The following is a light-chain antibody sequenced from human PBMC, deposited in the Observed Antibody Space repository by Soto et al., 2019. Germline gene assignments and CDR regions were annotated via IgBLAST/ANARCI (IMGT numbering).Light chain of an antibody. CDR3: QQYVSSPGT. Sequence: EIVLTQSPGTLSLSPGERATLSCRASQSVSSNYLAWYQQKPGQAPRLLIYGASSRATGIPGRCSGSGSGTDFTLTISRLEPEDFSVYYCQQYVSSPGTFGQGTRLEIK. CDR1: QSVSSNY. V-gene: IGKV3-20*01. CDR2: GAS. J-gene: IGKJ5*01.